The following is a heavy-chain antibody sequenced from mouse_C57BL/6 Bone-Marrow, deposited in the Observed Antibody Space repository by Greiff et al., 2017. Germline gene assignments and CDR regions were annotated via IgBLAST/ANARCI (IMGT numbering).Heavy chain of an antibody. CDR3: ARGGYYGSSYWYFDV. V-gene: IGHV1-81*01. CDR1: GYTFTSYG. Sequence: VQLQESGAELARPGASVKLSCKASGYTFTSYGISWVKQRTGQGLEWIGEIYPRSGNTYYNEKFKGKATLTADKSSSTAYMQLSSLTSEDSAVYYCARGGYYGSSYWYFDVWGTGTTVTVSS. D-gene: IGHD1-1*01. CDR2: IYPRSGNT. J-gene: IGHJ1*03.